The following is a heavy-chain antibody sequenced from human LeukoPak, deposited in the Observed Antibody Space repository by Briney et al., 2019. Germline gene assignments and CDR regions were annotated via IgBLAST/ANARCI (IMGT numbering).Heavy chain of an antibody. Sequence: ASLRLSCAAAGFSVSGYAMSWVRRAPRKGLEWVSSISSSGGSTYYADSVKGRFTVSRDNSKNTLYLEMSSLRAEDTAVYYCANQARRTGYYFDNWGQGTLVTVSS. J-gene: IGHJ4*02. CDR1: GFSVSGYA. CDR3: ANQARRTGYYFDN. CDR2: ISSSGGST. V-gene: IGHV3-23*01.